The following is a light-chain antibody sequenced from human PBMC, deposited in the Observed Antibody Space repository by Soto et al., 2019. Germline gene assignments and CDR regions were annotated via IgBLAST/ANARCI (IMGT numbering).Light chain of an antibody. CDR2: AAS. CDR3: QQSYSTPQT. Sequence: DIHMTQSPSSLSASVGDRVTITCRASQSISTYLHWYQQKPGKAPKLLIYAASSLQSGVPSRFSGSGSGTEFTLTISSLQPEDSATYYCQQSYSTPQTFGQGTKVDIK. V-gene: IGKV1-39*01. J-gene: IGKJ1*01. CDR1: QSISTY.